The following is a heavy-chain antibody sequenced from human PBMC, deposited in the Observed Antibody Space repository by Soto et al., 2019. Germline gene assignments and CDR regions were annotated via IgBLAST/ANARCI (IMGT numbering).Heavy chain of an antibody. CDR2: IKEDGSEI. Sequence: PGGSLRLSCAVSGFNVMSSWMSWVRQAPGKGLEWVASIKEDGSEIDYVHSVRGRFSISRDSAGNALHLTMNYLSAEDTGLYFCARDIGFDYVNWGQGTLVTVSS. V-gene: IGHV3-7*01. CDR3: ARDIGFDYVN. D-gene: IGHD3-16*01. J-gene: IGHJ4*02. CDR1: GFNVMSSW.